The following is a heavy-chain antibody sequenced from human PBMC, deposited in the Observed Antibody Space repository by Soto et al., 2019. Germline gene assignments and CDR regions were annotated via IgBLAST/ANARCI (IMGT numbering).Heavy chain of an antibody. CDR3: AKVIAVAGTGYAFDI. J-gene: IGHJ3*02. CDR1: GFTFSSYG. Sequence: LRLSCAASGFTFSSYGMHWVRQAPGKGLEWVAVISYDGSNKYYADSVKGRFTISRDNSKNTLYLQMNSLRAEDTAVYYCAKVIAVAGTGYAFDIWGQGTMVTVSS. D-gene: IGHD6-19*01. V-gene: IGHV3-30*18. CDR2: ISYDGSNK.